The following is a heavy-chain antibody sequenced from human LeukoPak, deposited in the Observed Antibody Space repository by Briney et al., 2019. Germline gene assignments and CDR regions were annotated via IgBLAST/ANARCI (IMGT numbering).Heavy chain of an antibody. D-gene: IGHD3-10*01. CDR1: GGSISSGSYY. J-gene: IGHJ4*02. CDR2: IYTSGST. Sequence: SQTLSLTCTVSGGSISSGSYYWSWIRQPAGKGLEWIGRIYTSGSTNYNPSLKSRVTISVDTSKNQFSLKLSSVTAADTAVYYCARDYYGSGSYYHDYWGQGTLVTVSS. V-gene: IGHV4-61*02. CDR3: ARDYYGSGSYYHDY.